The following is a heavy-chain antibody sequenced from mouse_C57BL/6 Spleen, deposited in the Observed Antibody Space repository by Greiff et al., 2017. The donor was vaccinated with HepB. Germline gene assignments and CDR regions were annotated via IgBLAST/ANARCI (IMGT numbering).Heavy chain of an antibody. V-gene: IGHV1-50*01. D-gene: IGHD3-2*02. CDR2: IDPSDSYT. CDR1: GYTFTSYW. CDR3: AIDSSNYAMDY. J-gene: IGHJ4*01. Sequence: QVQLQQPGAELVKPGASVKLSCKASGYTFTSYWMQWVKQRPGQGLEWIGEIDPSDSYTNYNQKFKGKATLTVDTSSSTAYMKLSSLTSEDSAVYYCAIDSSNYAMDYWGQGTSVTVSS.